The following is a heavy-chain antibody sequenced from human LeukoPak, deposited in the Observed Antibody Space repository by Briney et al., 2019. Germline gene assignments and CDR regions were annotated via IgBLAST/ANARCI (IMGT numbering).Heavy chain of an antibody. J-gene: IGHJ4*02. D-gene: IGHD6-13*01. CDR1: GDSISTSSSY. CDR3: ARPSLQYSSSWYPFDY. V-gene: IGHV4-39*07. Sequence: QPSETLSLTCSVSGDSISTSSSYWGWIRQPPGKGLEWIGSIYYSGSTYYNTSLKSRVTISVDTSKNQFSLKLSSVTAADTAVYYCARPSLQYSSSWYPFDYWGQGTLVTVSS. CDR2: IYYSGST.